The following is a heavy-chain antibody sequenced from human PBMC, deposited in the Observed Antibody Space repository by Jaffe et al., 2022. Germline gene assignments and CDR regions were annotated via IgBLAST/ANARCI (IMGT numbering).Heavy chain of an antibody. CDR3: ARVSSPYYDFWSGYYTHFDY. CDR2: IKQDGSEK. V-gene: IGHV3-7*01. CDR1: GFTFSSYW. Sequence: EVQLVESGGGLVQPGGSLRLSCAASGFTFSSYWMSWVRQAPGKGLEWVANIKQDGSEKYYVDSVKGRFTISRDNAKNSLYLQMNSLRAEDTAVYYCARVSSPYYDFWSGYYTHFDYWGQGTLVTVSS. D-gene: IGHD3-3*01. J-gene: IGHJ4*02.